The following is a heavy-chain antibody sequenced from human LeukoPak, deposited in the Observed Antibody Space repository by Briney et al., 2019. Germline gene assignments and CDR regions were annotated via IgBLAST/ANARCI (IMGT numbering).Heavy chain of an antibody. J-gene: IGHJ5*02. CDR3: ATVVRGAVTSNCFDP. V-gene: IGHV4-59*01. CDR2: ISNSGTT. D-gene: IGHD4-17*01. Sequence: SETLSLTCTVSGGSINDYYWTWIRQAPGKGLEWLGYISNSGTTDYNPSLKSRVTMSVVTSKNEFSLKVTSVTAADTAMYYCATVVRGAVTSNCFDPWGQGTVVTVSS. CDR1: GGSINDYY.